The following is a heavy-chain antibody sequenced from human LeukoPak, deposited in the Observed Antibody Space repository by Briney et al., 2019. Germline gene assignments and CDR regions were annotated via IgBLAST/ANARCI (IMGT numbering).Heavy chain of an antibody. D-gene: IGHD3-10*01. V-gene: IGHV3-48*03. J-gene: IGHJ4*02. CDR3: AKDTTLWFGELFDY. CDR2: ISSSGSTI. Sequence: GGSLRLSCAASGFTFSSCEMNWVRQAPGKGLEWVSYISSSGSTIYYSDSVKGRFTISRDNSKNTLYLQMNSLRAEDTAVYYCAKDTTLWFGELFDYWGQGTLVTVSS. CDR1: GFTFSSCE.